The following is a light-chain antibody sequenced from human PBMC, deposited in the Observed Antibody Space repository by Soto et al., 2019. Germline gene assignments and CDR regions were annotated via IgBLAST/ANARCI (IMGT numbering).Light chain of an antibody. CDR3: QQRGA. CDR2: DAS. CDR1: QSVSSY. J-gene: IGKJ1*01. V-gene: IGKV3-11*01. Sequence: EIVLTQSPATLSLSPGERATLSCRASQSVSSYLAWYQQKPGQAPRLLIYDASNRATGIPARFSGSGSGTDFTLTISSLEPENFAVYSCQQRGAFGQGTKVEIK.